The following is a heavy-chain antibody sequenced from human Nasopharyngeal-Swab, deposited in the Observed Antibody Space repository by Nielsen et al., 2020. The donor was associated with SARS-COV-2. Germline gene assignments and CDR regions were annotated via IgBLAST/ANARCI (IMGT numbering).Heavy chain of an antibody. J-gene: IGHJ5*02. CDR3: ARQLLRYFDWLLGNWFDP. Sequence: SVKASCKASGGTFSSYAISWVRQAPGQGLEWMGGIIPIFGTANYAQKFQGRVTITADESTSTAYMELSSLRSEDTAVYYCARQLLRYFDWLLGNWFDPWGQGTLVTVSS. CDR2: IIPIFGTA. V-gene: IGHV1-69*13. D-gene: IGHD3-9*01. CDR1: GGTFSSYA.